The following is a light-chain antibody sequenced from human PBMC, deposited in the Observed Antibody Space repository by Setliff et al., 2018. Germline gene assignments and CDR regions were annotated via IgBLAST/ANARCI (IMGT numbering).Light chain of an antibody. CDR2: DVR. J-gene: IGLJ2*01. CDR1: SSDVGGYNY. CDR3: NSYTSSSTML. Sequence: QSVLTQPASVSGSPGQSITISCTGTSSDVGGYNYVSWYQQHPGKAPKLMIYDVRKRPSGVSNRFSGSKSGNTASLTISGLQAEDEADYYCNSYTSSSTMLFGGGTKGTV. V-gene: IGLV2-14*01.